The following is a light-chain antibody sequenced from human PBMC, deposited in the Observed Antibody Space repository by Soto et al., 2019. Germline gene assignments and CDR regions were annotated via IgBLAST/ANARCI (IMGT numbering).Light chain of an antibody. J-gene: IGKJ2*01. V-gene: IGKV3-15*01. CDR2: GAS. CDR1: QSVGSN. CDR3: HQYTNWPYT. Sequence: EIVMTQSPATLSVSPGERASLSCRASQSVGSNLAWYQQTAGQAPRLLIYGASTRDTGIPARLSGSGSGTEVTLTISSLQSEDFAVYSCHQYTNWPYTFGQGTKLEIK.